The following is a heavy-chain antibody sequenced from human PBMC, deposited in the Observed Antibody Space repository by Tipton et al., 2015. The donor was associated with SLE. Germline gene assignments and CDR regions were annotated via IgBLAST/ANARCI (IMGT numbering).Heavy chain of an antibody. CDR2: IYTSGST. V-gene: IGHV4-61*09. CDR1: GGSISSGSYY. Sequence: TLSLTCTVSGGSISSGSYYWSWIRQPAGKGLEWIGYIYTSGSTNYNPSLKSRVIISLDTSKNQFSLKLSSVTAADTAVYYCATQIKDYGGNSGWYFDLWGRGTLVTVSS. J-gene: IGHJ2*01. CDR3: ATQIKDYGGNSGWYFDL. D-gene: IGHD4-23*01.